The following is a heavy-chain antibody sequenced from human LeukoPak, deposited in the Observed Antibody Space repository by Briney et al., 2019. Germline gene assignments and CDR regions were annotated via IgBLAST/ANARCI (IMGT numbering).Heavy chain of an antibody. J-gene: IGHJ4*02. D-gene: IGHD6-19*01. V-gene: IGHV3-23*01. CDR3: AKVLSGWYLVY. CDR1: GLTFSIYA. Sequence: GGSLRLSCAASGLTFSIYAMTWVRQAPGKGLEWVSMISGSGGSTYYADSVKGRFTISRDNSKNTLYLQMNSLRAEDTAVYYCAKVLSGWYLVYWGQGTLVTVSS. CDR2: ISGSGGST.